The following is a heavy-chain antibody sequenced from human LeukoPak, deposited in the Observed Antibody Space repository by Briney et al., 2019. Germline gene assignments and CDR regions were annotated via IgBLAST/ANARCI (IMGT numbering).Heavy chain of an antibody. V-gene: IGHV3-48*02. CDR2: ITDSSRTI. J-gene: IGHJ4*02. Sequence: GGSLRLSCAASGFTFSTYSMNWVRQAPGKGLEWVSFITDSSRTIYYADSVKGRFTISRDNAKNSLYLQMSSLRDEDTAVYYCARAYGSGSSPFDYWGQGTLVTVSS. CDR1: GFTFSTYS. D-gene: IGHD3-10*01. CDR3: ARAYGSGSSPFDY.